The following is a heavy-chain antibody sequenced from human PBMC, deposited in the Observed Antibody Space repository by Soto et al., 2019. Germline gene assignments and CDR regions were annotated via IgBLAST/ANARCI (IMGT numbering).Heavy chain of an antibody. Sequence: GASVKVTCKASGYTFTSYGISWVRQAPGQGLEWMGWISAYNGNTNYAQKLQGRVTMTTDTSTSTAYMELRSLRSDDTAVYYCAREFDRDYVSVRFDPWGQGTLVTVSS. J-gene: IGHJ5*02. D-gene: IGHD4-17*01. CDR1: GYTFTSYG. CDR3: AREFDRDYVSVRFDP. CDR2: ISAYNGNT. V-gene: IGHV1-18*04.